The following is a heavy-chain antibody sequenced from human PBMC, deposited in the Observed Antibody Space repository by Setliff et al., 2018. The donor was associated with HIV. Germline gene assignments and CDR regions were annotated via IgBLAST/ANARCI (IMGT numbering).Heavy chain of an antibody. J-gene: IGHJ4*02. CDR1: GVSISGHF. V-gene: IGHV4-4*09. Sequence: SETLSLTCFVSGVSISGHFWGWIRQPPGKGLEWIGYIYTSGTTEYNPSLDSRVTISVDTSRDQFSPNLRSVTAADTALYFCARLVHTGLLYFDYWGLGMLVTVSS. CDR2: IYTSGTT. D-gene: IGHD2-8*02. CDR3: ARLVHTGLLYFDY.